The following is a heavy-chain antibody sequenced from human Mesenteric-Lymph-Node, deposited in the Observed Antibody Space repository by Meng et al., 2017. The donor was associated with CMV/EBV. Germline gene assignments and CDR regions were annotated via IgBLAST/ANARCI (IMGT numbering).Heavy chain of an antibody. CDR2: SNPNSGGT. D-gene: IGHD3-22*01. CDR1: GYTFTGYY. CDR3: ARLNAIYYDNSGYYYDY. J-gene: IGHJ4*02. V-gene: IGHV1-2*02. Sequence: ASVKVSCKASGYTFTGYYVHWVRLAPGQGLDWMGWSNPNSGGTHHAQKFQGRVTMTSDTSSTTAYMELNGLRSDDTAVYYCARLNAIYYDNSGYYYDYWSQGTLVTVSS.